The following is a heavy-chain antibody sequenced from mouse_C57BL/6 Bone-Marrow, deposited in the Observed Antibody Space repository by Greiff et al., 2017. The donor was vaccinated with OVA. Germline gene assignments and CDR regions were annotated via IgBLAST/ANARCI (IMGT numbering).Heavy chain of an antibody. V-gene: IGHV1-50*01. D-gene: IGHD4-1*01. J-gene: IGHJ3*01. Sequence: VQLQQPGAELVKPGASVKLSCKASGYTFTSYWMQWVKQRPGQGLEWIGEIDPSDSYTNYNQKFKGKATLTVDTSSSPAYMQLSSLTSEDSAVYYCATRVGLGEGLYWGQGTLVTVSA. CDR1: GYTFTSYW. CDR2: IDPSDSYT. CDR3: ATRVGLGEGLY.